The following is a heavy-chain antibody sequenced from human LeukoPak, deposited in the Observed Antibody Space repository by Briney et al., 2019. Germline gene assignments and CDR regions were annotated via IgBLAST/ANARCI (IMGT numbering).Heavy chain of an antibody. Sequence: GGSLRLSCAASGFTFNNAWMTWVRQAPGKGLECVAVISHDGSKKYYADFVKGRFTISRDNSKNTLYLHMNSLIPEDTAVYFCAKDWKFYYVSGSFFPDNWGQGTLVTVSS. CDR3: AKDWKFYYVSGSFFPDN. V-gene: IGHV3-30*18. J-gene: IGHJ4*02. CDR2: ISHDGSKK. D-gene: IGHD3-10*01. CDR1: GFTFNNAW.